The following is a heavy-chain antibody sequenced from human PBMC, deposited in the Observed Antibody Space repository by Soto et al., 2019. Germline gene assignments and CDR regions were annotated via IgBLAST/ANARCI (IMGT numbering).Heavy chain of an antibody. V-gene: IGHV3-30*18. CDR1: GFTFSSYG. D-gene: IGHD1-1*01. CDR3: ANDRGHLEPLSWFAY. Sequence: QVQLVESGGGVVQPGRSLRLSCAASGFTFSSYGMHWVRQAPGKGLEWVAVISYDGSNKYYADSVKGRFTISRDNSKNTLYLQMNSLRAADTAVYYCANDRGHLEPLSWFAYWGQGTLVTVSS. CDR2: ISYDGSNK. J-gene: IGHJ4*02.